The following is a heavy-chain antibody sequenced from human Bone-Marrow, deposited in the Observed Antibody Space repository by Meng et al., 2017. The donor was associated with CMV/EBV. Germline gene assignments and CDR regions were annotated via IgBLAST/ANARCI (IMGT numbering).Heavy chain of an antibody. CDR3: ARVKAAAAKGADAFDI. CDR2: ISSSSSYI. Sequence: GESLKISCAASGFTFSTSWMHWVRQVPGKGLVWVSSISSSSSYIYYADSVKGRFTISRDNAKNSLYLQMNSLRAEDTAVYYCARVKAAAAKGADAFDIWGQGTMVTVSS. J-gene: IGHJ3*02. V-gene: IGHV3-21*01. D-gene: IGHD6-13*01. CDR1: GFTFSTSW.